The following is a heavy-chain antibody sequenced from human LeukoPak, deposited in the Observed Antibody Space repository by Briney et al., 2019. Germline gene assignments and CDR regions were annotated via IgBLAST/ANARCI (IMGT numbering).Heavy chain of an antibody. D-gene: IGHD1-26*01. CDR2: INHSGST. J-gene: IGHJ4*02. Sequence: PSETLSLTCAVSGGSFSGYYWTWIRQPPGKGLEWIGEINHSGSTKYNPSLKSRVTISIDTSKDQFSLKVSSMTAADTAVYYCARGDAELFDYWGQGTLVTVSS. V-gene: IGHV4-34*01. CDR1: GGSFSGYY. CDR3: ARGDAELFDY.